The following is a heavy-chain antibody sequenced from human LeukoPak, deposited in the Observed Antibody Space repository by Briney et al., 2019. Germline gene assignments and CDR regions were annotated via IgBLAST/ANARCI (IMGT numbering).Heavy chain of an antibody. J-gene: IGHJ4*02. Sequence: SETLSLTWAVYGGSFSGYYWSWIRQPPGKGLEWIGEINHSGSTNYNPSLKSRVTISVDTSKNQFSLKLSSVTAADTAVYYCARSGYSYVFDYWGQGTLVTVSS. CDR1: GGSFSGYY. V-gene: IGHV4-34*01. D-gene: IGHD5-18*01. CDR3: ARSGYSYVFDY. CDR2: INHSGST.